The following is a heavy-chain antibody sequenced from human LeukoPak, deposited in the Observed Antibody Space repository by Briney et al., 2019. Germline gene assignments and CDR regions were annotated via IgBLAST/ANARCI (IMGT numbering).Heavy chain of an antibody. V-gene: IGHV4-34*01. CDR2: INHSGST. Sequence: SETLSLTCAVYGGSSSGYYWSWIRQPPGKGLEWIGEINHSGSTNYNPSLKSRVTISVDTSKNQFSLKLSSVTAADTAVYYCARRSIAARPRWFDPWGQGTLVTVSS. CDR1: GGSSSGYY. J-gene: IGHJ5*02. CDR3: ARRSIAARPRWFDP. D-gene: IGHD6-6*01.